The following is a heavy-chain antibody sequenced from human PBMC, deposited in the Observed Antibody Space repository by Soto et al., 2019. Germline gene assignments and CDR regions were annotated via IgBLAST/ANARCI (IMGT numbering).Heavy chain of an antibody. CDR1: DGSFSAYY. CDR2: INHSGGT. Sequence: SETLSLTCAVYDGSFSAYYWSWIRQPPGKGLEWIGEINHSGGTSYNPSLKSRVTISVDTSKSQFSLKLTSVTAADRAVYYCARGSVDTVDSSGLYEYWGQGTPVTVSS. J-gene: IGHJ4*02. D-gene: IGHD3-22*01. V-gene: IGHV4-34*01. CDR3: ARGSVDTVDSSGLYEY.